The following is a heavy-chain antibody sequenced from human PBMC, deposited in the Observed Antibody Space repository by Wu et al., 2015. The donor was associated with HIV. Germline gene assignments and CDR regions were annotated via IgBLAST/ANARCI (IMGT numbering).Heavy chain of an antibody. CDR2: IIPIFGTA. CDR1: GGTFSSYA. J-gene: IGHJ3*02. Sequence: QVQLVQSGAEVKKPGSSVKVSCKASGGTFSSYAISWVRQAPGQGLEWMGGIIPIFGTANYAQKFQGRVTITADESTSTAYMELSSLRSEDTAVYYCARDQLAYYDRTPNAFDIVGQGTMVTVSS. D-gene: IGHD3-22*01. V-gene: IGHV1-69*12. CDR3: ARDQLAYYDRTPNAFDI.